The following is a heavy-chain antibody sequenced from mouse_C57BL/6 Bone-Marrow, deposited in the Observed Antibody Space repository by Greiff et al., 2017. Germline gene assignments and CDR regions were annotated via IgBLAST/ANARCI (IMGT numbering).Heavy chain of an antibody. J-gene: IGHJ4*01. CDR1: GFTFSDAW. Sequence: EVKLMESGGGLVQPGGSMKLSCAASGFTFSDAWMDWVRQSPEKGLEWVAEIRNKANNHATYYAVSVKGRLTISRDDYKSSVYLQMNSLRAEDTGIYYCHYAYDEAMDYWGQGTSVTVSS. CDR3: HYAYDEAMDY. D-gene: IGHD2-3*01. CDR2: IRNKANNHAT. V-gene: IGHV6-6*01.